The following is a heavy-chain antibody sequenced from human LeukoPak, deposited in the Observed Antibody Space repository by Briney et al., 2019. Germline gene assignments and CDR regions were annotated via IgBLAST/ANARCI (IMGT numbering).Heavy chain of an antibody. Sequence: GGSLRLSCAASGFTFSSYGMHWVRQAPGKGLEWVAFIRYDGSNKYYADSVKSRFTISRDNSKNTLYLQMNSLRAEDTAVYYCAKDEAVAGTYYFDYWGQGTLVTVSS. V-gene: IGHV3-30*02. CDR3: AKDEAVAGTYYFDY. D-gene: IGHD6-19*01. CDR2: IRYDGSNK. J-gene: IGHJ4*02. CDR1: GFTFSSYG.